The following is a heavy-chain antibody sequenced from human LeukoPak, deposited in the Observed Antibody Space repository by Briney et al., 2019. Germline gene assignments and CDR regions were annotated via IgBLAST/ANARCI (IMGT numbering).Heavy chain of an antibody. J-gene: IGHJ4*02. CDR3: AKDGSWSCTD. CDR1: GFTFSSSA. V-gene: IGHV3-30*02. CDR2: IAHHGNNK. Sequence: GGSLRLSCGASGFTFSSSAMHWVRQGPGKGLEWVAYIAHHGNNKYYADSVKGRFTISRDNSKGNLYLQRKSVRADDTDVYYCAKDGSWSCTDWGQGTLVRVSS. D-gene: IGHD2-8*02.